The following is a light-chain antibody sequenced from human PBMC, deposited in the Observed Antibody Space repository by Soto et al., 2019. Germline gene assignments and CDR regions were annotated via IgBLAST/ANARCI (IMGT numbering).Light chain of an antibody. CDR3: QQYKTVSET. CDR1: QSVSNS. J-gene: IGKJ3*01. V-gene: IGKV1-5*01. CDR2: DAS. Sequence: DIQMTQSPSSLSASIGDTVTVTCRASQSVSNSLAWYQQKPGKAPRLLIYDASALPRGVPSRFSGSGSGTNFTLTIESLQPDDFATYYCQQYKTVSETFGPGGMVDIK.